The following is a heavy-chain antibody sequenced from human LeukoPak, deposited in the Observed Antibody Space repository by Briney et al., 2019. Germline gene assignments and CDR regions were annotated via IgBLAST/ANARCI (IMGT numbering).Heavy chain of an antibody. V-gene: IGHV5-51*01. CDR2: IYPGDFDT. Sequence: GAPLKFSCKGSGYSFTSYWIGWLRRIPGKGLEGMGIIYPGDFDTRTNPSFQGQVTISAAKSITTTYLQWSSLKVSATPLSYFARHVQVLQAFDIWGQGTMVTVSS. D-gene: IGHD2-8*02. J-gene: IGHJ3*02. CDR3: ARHVQVLQAFDI. CDR1: GYSFTSYW.